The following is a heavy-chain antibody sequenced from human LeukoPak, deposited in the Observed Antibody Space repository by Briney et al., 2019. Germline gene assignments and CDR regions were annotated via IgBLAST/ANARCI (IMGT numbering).Heavy chain of an antibody. CDR1: GGSISSYY. Sequence: SETLSLTCTVSGGSISSYYWSWIRQPPGKGLEWIGYIYYSGSTNYNPSLKSRVTISVDTSKNQFSLKLSSVTAADTAVYYCARGVSTYYYGSGSYSRAYYFDYWGQGTLVTVSP. CDR2: IYYSGST. V-gene: IGHV4-59*01. D-gene: IGHD3-10*01. J-gene: IGHJ4*02. CDR3: ARGVSTYYYGSGSYSRAYYFDY.